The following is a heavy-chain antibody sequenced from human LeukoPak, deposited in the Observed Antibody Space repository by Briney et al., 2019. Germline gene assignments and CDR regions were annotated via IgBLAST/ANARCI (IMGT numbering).Heavy chain of an antibody. V-gene: IGHV3-74*01. J-gene: IGHJ4*02. CDR1: GFTLRKYW. CDR3: ATKQWLAPPPDS. D-gene: IGHD6-19*01. Sequence: SGRSLRLSCAASGFTLRKYWMLWVRHAPGKGVESVSRINTDGTVTTYADSVKGRFTDPRDNAENTMFLKMSSCRQQDTAVYNCATKQWLAPPPDSWGQGTPVTVSS. CDR2: INTDGTVT.